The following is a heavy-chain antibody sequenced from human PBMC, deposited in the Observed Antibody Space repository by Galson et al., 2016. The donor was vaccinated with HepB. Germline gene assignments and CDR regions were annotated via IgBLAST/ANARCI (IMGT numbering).Heavy chain of an antibody. CDR2: IGVGSGVT. D-gene: IGHD1-26*01. V-gene: IGHV1-58*01. CDR3: ARDRYSGSYYVGAFDI. CDR1: GFTFSSST. J-gene: IGHJ3*02. Sequence: SVKVSCKASGFTFSSSTVQWVRQARGQRLEWIGWIGVGSGVTSYAQKFQGRVTMTRDTSISTVYMELSRLKSDDTAIYYCARDRYSGSYYVGAFDIWGQGTMVTVS.